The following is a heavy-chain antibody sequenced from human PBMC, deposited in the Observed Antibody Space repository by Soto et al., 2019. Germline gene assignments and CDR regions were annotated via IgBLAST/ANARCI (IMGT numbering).Heavy chain of an antibody. J-gene: IGHJ4*02. D-gene: IGHD4-17*01. Sequence: QVQLVESGGGVVQPGRSLRLSCAASGFTFSNYAMHWVRQAPGKGLEWVAVISYDGSNKYYADSVKGRFTISRDNSKNTLHLQMNSLRAEDTAVYYCARGISAVTTESVFDYWGQGTLVTVSS. CDR1: GFTFSNYA. V-gene: IGHV3-30-3*01. CDR2: ISYDGSNK. CDR3: ARGISAVTTESVFDY.